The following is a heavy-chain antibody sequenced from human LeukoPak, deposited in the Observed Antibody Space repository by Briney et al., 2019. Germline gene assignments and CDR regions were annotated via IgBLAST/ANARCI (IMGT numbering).Heavy chain of an antibody. V-gene: IGHV3-7*03. Sequence: GGSLRLSCAASGFTFSSYWMSWVRQAPGKGLEWVANIKQDGSEKYYVDSVKGRFTISRDNAKNSLYLQMNSLRAEDTAVYYCAKLGDYYDSSGDYWGQGSLVTVSS. CDR2: IKQDGSEK. J-gene: IGHJ4*02. CDR1: GFTFSSYW. D-gene: IGHD3-22*01. CDR3: AKLGDYYDSSGDY.